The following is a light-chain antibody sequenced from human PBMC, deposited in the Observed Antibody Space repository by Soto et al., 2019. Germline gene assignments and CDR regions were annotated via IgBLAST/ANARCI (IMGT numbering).Light chain of an antibody. V-gene: IGLV2-14*01. CDR3: SSYTGSSTQV. CDR1: SSDIGSFTF. J-gene: IGLJ1*01. CDR2: EVN. Sequence: QSALTQPASVSGSPGQSITISCTGTSSDIGSFTFVSWYQQHPGKVPKLMIFEVNRRPSGVSDRFSGSKSGNTASLTISGLQAEDEGDYYCSSYTGSSTQVFGSGTKLTVL.